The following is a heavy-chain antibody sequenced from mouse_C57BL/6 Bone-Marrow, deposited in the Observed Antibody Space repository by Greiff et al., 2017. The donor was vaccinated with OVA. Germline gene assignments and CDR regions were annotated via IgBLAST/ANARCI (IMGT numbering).Heavy chain of an antibody. CDR3: ASLIYYYGSSYEDY. V-gene: IGHV1-58*01. CDR1: GYTFTSYG. Sequence: VQLKESGAELVRPGSSVKMSCKTSGYTFTSYGINWVKQRPGQGLEWIGYIYIGNGYTEYNEKFKGKATLTSDTSSSTAYMQLSSLTSEDSAIYFCASLIYYYGSSYEDYWGQGTTLTVSS. CDR2: IYIGNGYT. J-gene: IGHJ2*01. D-gene: IGHD1-1*01.